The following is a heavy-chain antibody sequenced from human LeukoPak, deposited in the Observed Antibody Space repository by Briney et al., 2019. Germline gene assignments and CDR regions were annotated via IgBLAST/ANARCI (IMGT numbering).Heavy chain of an antibody. D-gene: IGHD5-18*01. V-gene: IGHV4-59*01. J-gene: IGHJ4*02. CDR3: ARDGGYSYGFFDY. Sequence: SETLSLTCTVSGGSISSYYWSWIRQPPGKGLEWIGYIYYSGSTNYNPSLKSRVTISVDTSKNQFSLKLGSVIAADTAVYYCARDGGYSYGFFDYWGQGTLVTVSS. CDR1: GGSISSYY. CDR2: IYYSGST.